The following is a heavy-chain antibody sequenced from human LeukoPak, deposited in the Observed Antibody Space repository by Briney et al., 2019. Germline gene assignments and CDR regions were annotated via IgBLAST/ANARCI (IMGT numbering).Heavy chain of an antibody. Sequence: SETPSLTXAVSGYSISSGYYWGWIRPPPGKGLEWIGNIYHSGSAYYNPSLKSRVTISVDTSKNEFSLKLRSVTAADTAVYYCARRGSGNYVDYWGQGTLVTVSS. CDR3: ARRGSGNYVDY. D-gene: IGHD1-26*01. V-gene: IGHV4-38-2*01. CDR1: GYSISSGYY. J-gene: IGHJ4*02. CDR2: IYHSGSA.